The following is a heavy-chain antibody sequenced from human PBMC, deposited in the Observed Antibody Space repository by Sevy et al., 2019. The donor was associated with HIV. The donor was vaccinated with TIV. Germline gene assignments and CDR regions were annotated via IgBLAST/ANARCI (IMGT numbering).Heavy chain of an antibody. Sequence: SETLSLTCTVSGGSITSLYWNWIRQPPGKGLEWIGNIHYNGHVTYNPTLTSRVTLSLDTSKNQFSLRLSSVTAADTAMYYCAGENAWGRGYSWGQGTLVTVSS. V-gene: IGHV4-59*08. CDR3: AGENAWGRGYS. CDR1: GGSITSLY. J-gene: IGHJ4*02. CDR2: IHYNGHV. D-gene: IGHD1-26*01.